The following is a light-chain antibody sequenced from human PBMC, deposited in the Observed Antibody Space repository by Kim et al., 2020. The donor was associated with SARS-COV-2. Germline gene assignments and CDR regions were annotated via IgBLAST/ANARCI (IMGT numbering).Light chain of an antibody. CDR3: QQYNSFSS. CDR1: ESISNW. J-gene: IGKJ4*01. Sequence: SASVGDRVTITCRASESISNWLAWYQQKPGKATKLLIYKTSSLESGVPSRFSGSRSETEFTLTISSLQPDDFATYYCQQYNSFSSFGGGTKVDIK. CDR2: KTS. V-gene: IGKV1-5*03.